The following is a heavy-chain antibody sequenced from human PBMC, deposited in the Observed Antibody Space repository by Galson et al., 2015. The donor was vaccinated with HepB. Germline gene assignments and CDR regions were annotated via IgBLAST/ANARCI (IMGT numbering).Heavy chain of an antibody. CDR3: AKGFYGSGSYGIDYYYYYGMDV. D-gene: IGHD3-10*01. Sequence: SLRLSCAASGFTFSSYGMHWVRQAPGKGLEWVAVISYDGSNKYYADSVKGRFTISRDNSKNTLYLQMNSLRAEDTAVYYCAKGFYGSGSYGIDYYYYYGMDVWGQGTTVTVSS. J-gene: IGHJ6*02. CDR1: GFTFSSYG. V-gene: IGHV3-30*18. CDR2: ISYDGSNK.